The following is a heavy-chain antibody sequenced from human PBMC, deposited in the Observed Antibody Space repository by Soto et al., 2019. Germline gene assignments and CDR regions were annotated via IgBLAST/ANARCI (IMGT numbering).Heavy chain of an antibody. V-gene: IGHV3-23*01. J-gene: IGHJ4*02. D-gene: IGHD6-13*01. CDR3: AKEAGDSSSWYGCDYSVGIRGFDY. CDR1: GFTFSSYA. CDR2: ISGSGGST. Sequence: QPGGSLRLSCAASGFTFSSYAMSWVRQAPGKGLEWVSAISGSGGSTYYADSVKGRFIISRDNSKNTLYLQMNSLRVEDTAVYYCAKEAGDSSSWYGCDYSVGIRGFDYWGQGTLVTVSS.